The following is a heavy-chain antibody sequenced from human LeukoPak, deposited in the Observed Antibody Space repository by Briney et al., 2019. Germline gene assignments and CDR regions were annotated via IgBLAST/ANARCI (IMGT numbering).Heavy chain of an antibody. CDR1: RYPLSQHG. J-gene: IGHJ2*01. CDR3: VEVLVPAALLHVDV. V-gene: IGHV3-33*01. CDR2: IWVDGTRK. D-gene: IGHD2-2*01. Sequence: GTSLRLSCATSRYPLSQHGYHWVRQAPGKGLEWTAIIWVDGTRKYYADSVEGRFPISRDNSKSTLYLQIDCVRPEDSAVYYFVEVLVPAALLHVDVWGRGTHDTVSS.